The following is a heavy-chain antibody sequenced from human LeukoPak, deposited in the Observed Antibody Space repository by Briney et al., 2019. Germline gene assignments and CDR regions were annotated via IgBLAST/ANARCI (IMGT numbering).Heavy chain of an antibody. J-gene: IGHJ4*02. CDR1: GGSFSGYY. Sequence: SETLSLTCAVYGGSFSGYYWSWIRQPPGKGLEWIGEINHSGSTNYNPSLKSRVTISVGTSKNQFSLKLSSVTAADTAVYYCATMTTIQAGWGQGTLVTVSS. CDR2: INHSGST. D-gene: IGHD5-24*01. V-gene: IGHV4-34*01. CDR3: ATMTTIQAG.